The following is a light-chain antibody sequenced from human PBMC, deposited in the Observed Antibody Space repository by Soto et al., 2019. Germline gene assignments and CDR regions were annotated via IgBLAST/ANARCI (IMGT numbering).Light chain of an antibody. CDR1: QGISSY. V-gene: IGKV1-8*01. Sequence: AIRMTQSPSSFSASTGDRVTITCRASQGISSYLAWYQQKPGKAPKLLIYAASTLQSGVPSRFSGSGSGTDFTLTISCLESEDFGTYYCQQYYSYPGTFGQGTKVEIK. CDR3: QQYYSYPGT. CDR2: AAS. J-gene: IGKJ1*01.